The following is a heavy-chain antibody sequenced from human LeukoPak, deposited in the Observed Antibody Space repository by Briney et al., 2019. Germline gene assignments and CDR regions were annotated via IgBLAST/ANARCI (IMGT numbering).Heavy chain of an antibody. CDR1: GVSISAYY. J-gene: IGHJ4*02. V-gene: IGHV4-59*08. Sequence: SETLSLTCTVSGVSISAYYWTWFRQPPGMGLEWIGYIYYTGSTNYNSYLKCRVTISVDTSKNQFSLKLSSVTAADKAVYYCASIAGSSSYWGQGTLVTVSS. CDR3: ASIAGSSSY. D-gene: IGHD6-6*01. CDR2: IYYTGST.